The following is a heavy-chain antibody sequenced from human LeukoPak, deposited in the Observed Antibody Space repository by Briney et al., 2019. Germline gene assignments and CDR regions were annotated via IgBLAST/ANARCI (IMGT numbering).Heavy chain of an antibody. J-gene: IGHJ6*02. CDR2: ISGSGGST. V-gene: IGHV3-23*01. CDR1: GFTFSSYA. CDR3: AKALHLWDCYYGMDV. D-gene: IGHD4-11*01. Sequence: GGSLRLSCAASGFTFSSYAMSWVRQAPGKGLEWVSAISGSGGSTYYADSVKGRFTISRDNSKNTLYLQMNSLRAEDTAVYYCAKALHLWDCYYGMDVWGQGTTVIVSS.